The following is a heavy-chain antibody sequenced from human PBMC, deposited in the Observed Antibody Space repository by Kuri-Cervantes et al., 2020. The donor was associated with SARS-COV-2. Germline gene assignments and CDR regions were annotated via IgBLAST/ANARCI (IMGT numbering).Heavy chain of an antibody. CDR1: GCTFCSYD. D-gene: IGHD2-2*01. CDR2: ISSSSSYI. Sequence: GGSLRLSCAVSGCTFCSYDMNWVRQALGKGLEWVSSISSSSSYIYYADSVNGRFTISRDNAKNSLYLQMNSLRAEDTAVYYCARDQCSSTSCYGTYYYYYYGMDVWGQGTTVTVSS. CDR3: ARDQCSSTSCYGTYYYYYYGMDV. V-gene: IGHV3-21*01. J-gene: IGHJ6*02.